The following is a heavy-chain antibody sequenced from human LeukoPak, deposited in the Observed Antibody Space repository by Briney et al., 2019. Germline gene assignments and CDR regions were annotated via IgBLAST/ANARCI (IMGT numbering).Heavy chain of an antibody. J-gene: IGHJ6*03. CDR2: INHSGST. Sequence: PSETLSLTCAVYGGSFSGYYWSWIRQPPGKGLGWIGEINHSGSTNYNPSLKSRVTISVDTSKNQFSLKLSSVTAADTAVYYCARGRIRPTYYYGSGYYYYMDVWGKGTTVTVSS. V-gene: IGHV4-34*01. D-gene: IGHD3-10*01. CDR3: ARGRIRPTYYYGSGYYYYMDV. CDR1: GGSFSGYY.